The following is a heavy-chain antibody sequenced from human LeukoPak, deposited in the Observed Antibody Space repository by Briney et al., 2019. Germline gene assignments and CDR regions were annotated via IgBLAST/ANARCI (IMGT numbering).Heavy chain of an antibody. CDR1: GFTFSSFS. J-gene: IGHJ5*01. CDR3: AKDAVRGSGRINWFDS. CDR2: ISGIDSST. Sequence: PGGSLRLSCAASGFTFSSFSMNWVRQAPGKGLEWVSGISGIDSSTYYADSVRGRFTISRDNSKNTLYLQMNSLRGEDTATYYCAKDAVRGSGRINWFDSWGQGTLVTVSS. D-gene: IGHD3-10*01. V-gene: IGHV3-23*01.